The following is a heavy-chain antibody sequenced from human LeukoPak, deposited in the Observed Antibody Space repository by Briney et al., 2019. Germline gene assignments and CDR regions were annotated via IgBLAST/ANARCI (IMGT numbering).Heavy chain of an antibody. CDR2: IYYSGST. Sequence: SETLSLTCTVSGGSISSYYWSWIRQPPGKGLEWIGYIYYSGSTNYNPSLKSRVTISVDTSKDQFSLKLSSVTAADTAVYYCARDHPWFDPWGQGTLVTVSS. V-gene: IGHV4-59*01. CDR3: ARDHPWFDP. CDR1: GGSISSYY. J-gene: IGHJ5*02.